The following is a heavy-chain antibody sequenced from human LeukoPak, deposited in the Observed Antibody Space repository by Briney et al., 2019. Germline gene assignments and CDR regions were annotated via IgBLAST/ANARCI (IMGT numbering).Heavy chain of an antibody. CDR3: ARDCLGSQFWSGYYLGPDNYFDY. Sequence: GVLRLSCAASGFTFSSYWMSWLRQVPGKGLEWVANIKQDGTETHYVDSVKGRFTISRDNAKSSLYLQMNSLRAEDTAVYYCARDCLGSQFWSGYYLGPDNYFDYWGQGSLVTVSS. J-gene: IGHJ4*02. CDR2: IKQDGTET. CDR1: GFTFSSYW. V-gene: IGHV3-7*01. D-gene: IGHD3-3*01.